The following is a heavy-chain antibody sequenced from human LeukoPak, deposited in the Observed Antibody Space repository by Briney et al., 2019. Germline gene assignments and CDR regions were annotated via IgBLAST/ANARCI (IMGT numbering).Heavy chain of an antibody. V-gene: IGHV1-46*01. Sequence: ASVKVSCKASGYTFTNNHLHWVRQAPGQGPEWMGMIYPRDGSTSYAQNFQGRVTVTRDTSTTTVHMELRGLRSEDTAVYYCARDQEGFDYWGQGTVVTVSS. CDR1: GYTFTNNH. CDR2: IYPRDGST. J-gene: IGHJ4*02. CDR3: ARDQEGFDY.